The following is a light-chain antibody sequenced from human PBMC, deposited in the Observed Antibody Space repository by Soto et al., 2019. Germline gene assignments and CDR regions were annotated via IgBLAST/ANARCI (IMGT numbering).Light chain of an antibody. V-gene: IGKV1-5*03. J-gene: IGKJ1*01. CDR1: QSISSW. CDR2: KAS. Sequence: DIQMTQSPSTLSGSVGDRVTITCRASQSISSWLAWYQQKPGKAPKLLIYKASSLESGVPSRFSGSGSGTEFTLTINSLQADDFATYYCQHYNSYSEAFGQGTKVDIK. CDR3: QHYNSYSEA.